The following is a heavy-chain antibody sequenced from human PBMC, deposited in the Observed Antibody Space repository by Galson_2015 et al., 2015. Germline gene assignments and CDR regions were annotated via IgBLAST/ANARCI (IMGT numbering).Heavy chain of an antibody. J-gene: IGHJ6*03. V-gene: IGHV1-8*01. CDR1: GYTFTSYD. Sequence: SVKVSCKASGYTFTSYDINWVRQATGQGLEWMGWMNPNSGNTGYAQKFQGRVTMTRNTSISTAYMELSSLRSEDTAVYYCAREDTAMDTAYYYYYMDVWGKGTTVTVSS. CDR2: MNPNSGNT. CDR3: AREDTAMDTAYYYYYMDV. D-gene: IGHD5-18*01.